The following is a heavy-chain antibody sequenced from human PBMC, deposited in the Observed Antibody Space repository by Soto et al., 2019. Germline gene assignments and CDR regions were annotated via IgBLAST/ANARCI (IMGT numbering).Heavy chain of an antibody. V-gene: IGHV1-69*12. J-gene: IGHJ5*02. Sequence: QVQLVQSGAEVKKPGSSVKVSCKASGGTFSSYAITWVRQAPGQGLEWMGGIIPIFGTANYAQKFQARVTITADESTSTAYMELSSLRSEDTAVYYCARDRGTSSGYYPYWFDPWGQGPLVTVSS. D-gene: IGHD3-22*01. CDR3: ARDRGTSSGYYPYWFDP. CDR1: GGTFSSYA. CDR2: IIPIFGTA.